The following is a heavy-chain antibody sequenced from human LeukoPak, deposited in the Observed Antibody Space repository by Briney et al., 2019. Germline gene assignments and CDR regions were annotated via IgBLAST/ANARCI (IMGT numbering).Heavy chain of an antibody. V-gene: IGHV4-39*01. CDR3: ARLRYYSGSGPPWYFDY. J-gene: IGHJ4*02. D-gene: IGHD3-10*01. CDR1: GGSVSSSSFY. CDR2: IYYSGRT. Sequence: SETLSLTCTVSGGSVSSSSFYWGWIRQPPGKGLEWIGSIYYSGRTYYNPSLKSRVTISVDTSKNQFSLRLSSVTAADTALHYCARLRYYSGSGPPWYFDYWGQGTLVTVSS.